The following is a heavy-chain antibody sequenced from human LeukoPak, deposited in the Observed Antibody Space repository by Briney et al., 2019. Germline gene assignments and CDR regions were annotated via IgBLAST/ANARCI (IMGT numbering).Heavy chain of an antibody. V-gene: IGHV3-23*01. CDR3: VKDYHRRAWGQGHNFFDY. Sequence: PGASLRLSCAASGFIFNRFPMSSVRQAPGKGLEWVASISGTGGDTRYADSVKGRFSDSRDNSKNTLFLQMSSLRAEDTAVYYCVKDYHRRAWGQGHNFFDYWGQGTLVTVSS. J-gene: IGHJ4*02. CDR2: ISGTGGDT. CDR1: GFIFNRFP. D-gene: IGHD1-14*01.